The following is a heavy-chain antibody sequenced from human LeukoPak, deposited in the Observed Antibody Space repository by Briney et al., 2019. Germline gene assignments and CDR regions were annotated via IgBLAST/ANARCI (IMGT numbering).Heavy chain of an antibody. D-gene: IGHD6-13*01. J-gene: IGHJ6*02. Sequence: PSETLSLTCTVSGGSIRSYYWSWIRQPPGKGLEWIGYIYYSGSTNYNPSLKSRVTISVDTSKNQFSLKLSSVTAADTAVYYCARVGYSSSWYDYYGMDVWGQGTTVTVSS. CDR2: IYYSGST. CDR1: GGSIRSYY. CDR3: ARVGYSSSWYDYYGMDV. V-gene: IGHV4-59*12.